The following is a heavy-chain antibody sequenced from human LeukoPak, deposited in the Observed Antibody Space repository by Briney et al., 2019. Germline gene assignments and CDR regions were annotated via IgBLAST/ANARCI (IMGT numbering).Heavy chain of an antibody. Sequence: SGPTLVKPTQTLSLTCSFSGFSLNTGGVGVGWIRHPPGKALEWLALNSWDDDKRYSPYLKSKLTSSNDTSKNQVVLTMTNMDPVDTATYYCAHSYRSFVTSPYYFDYWGQGTLVTVSS. CDR2: NSWDDDK. CDR3: AHSYRSFVTSPYYFDY. D-gene: IGHD6-19*01. J-gene: IGHJ4*02. CDR1: GFSLNTGGVG. V-gene: IGHV2-5*02.